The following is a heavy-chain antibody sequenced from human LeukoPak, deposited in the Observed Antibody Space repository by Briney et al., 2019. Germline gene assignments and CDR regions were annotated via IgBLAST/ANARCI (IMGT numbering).Heavy chain of an antibody. J-gene: IGHJ4*02. D-gene: IGHD6-13*01. Sequence: PGGSLRLSCAASGFTFSSYVMSWVRQAPGKGLEWVSPISANGDSTYYADSVKGRFTISRDNSRNTLYLQMNSLRVEDTAVYYCAKSGPDSSLDYWGQGTLVTVSS. CDR3: AKSGPDSSLDY. V-gene: IGHV3-23*01. CDR1: GFTFSSYV. CDR2: ISANGDST.